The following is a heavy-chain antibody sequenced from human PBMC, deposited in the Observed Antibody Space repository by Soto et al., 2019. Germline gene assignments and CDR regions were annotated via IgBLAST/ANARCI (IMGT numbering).Heavy chain of an antibody. CDR1: GYTFTSYD. D-gene: IGHD6-13*01. J-gene: IGHJ5*02. Sequence: ASVKVSCKASGYTFTSYDINWVRQATGQGLEWMGWMNPNSGNTGYAQKFQGRVTMTRNTSISTAYMELSSLRSEDTAVYYCARVKSDSSSWFNWFDPSGQGTLVTVSS. V-gene: IGHV1-8*01. CDR3: ARVKSDSSSWFNWFDP. CDR2: MNPNSGNT.